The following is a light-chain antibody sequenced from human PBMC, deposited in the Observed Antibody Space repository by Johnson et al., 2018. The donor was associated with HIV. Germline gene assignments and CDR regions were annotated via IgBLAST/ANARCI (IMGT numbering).Light chain of an antibody. CDR1: SSNIGNNY. CDR3: ETWDSSLSGA. Sequence: QSVLTQPPSVSAAPGQKVTISCSGSSSNIGNNYVSWYQQFPGTAPKLLIYDNNKRPSGIPDRFSGFKSGTSATLGITGLQTGDEADYYCETWDSSLSGAFGTGTKVTVL. J-gene: IGLJ1*01. CDR2: DNN. V-gene: IGLV1-51*01.